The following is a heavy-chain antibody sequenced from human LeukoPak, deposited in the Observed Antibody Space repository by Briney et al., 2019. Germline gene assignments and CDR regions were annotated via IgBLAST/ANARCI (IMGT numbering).Heavy chain of an antibody. CDR2: IIPTLGIA. CDR3: AREGYTARGGVDY. V-gene: IGHV1-69*10. Sequence: ASVKVSCKASGGTFSSYAISWVRQAPGQGLEWMGGIIPTLGIANYAQKFQGRVTITADKSTSTAYMELSSLRSEDTAVYYCAREGYTARGGVDYWGQGTLVTVSS. CDR1: GGTFSSYA. D-gene: IGHD5-18*01. J-gene: IGHJ4*02.